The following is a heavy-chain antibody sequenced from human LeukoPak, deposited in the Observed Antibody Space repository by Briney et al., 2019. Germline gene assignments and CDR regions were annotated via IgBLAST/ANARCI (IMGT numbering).Heavy chain of an antibody. CDR2: IYYSGST. V-gene: IGHV4-59*01. CDR1: GGSISSYY. J-gene: IGHJ4*02. CDR3: ASRSSIWSGYQDTLYYFDS. D-gene: IGHD3-3*01. Sequence: EASGTLSLTCTVSGGSISSYYWSWIRQPPGKRLEWIGHIYYSGSTNYNPSLKSRVTISVDTSKNPFSLKLSSVTAADTAVYYCASRSSIWSGYQDTLYYFDSWGQGTLVTVSS.